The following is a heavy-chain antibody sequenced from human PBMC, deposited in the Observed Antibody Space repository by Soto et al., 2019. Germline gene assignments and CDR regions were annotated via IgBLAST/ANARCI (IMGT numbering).Heavy chain of an antibody. CDR1: GGTFSNYA. J-gene: IGHJ5*02. CDR2: IIPIFDAA. V-gene: IGHV1-69*13. D-gene: IGHD3-22*01. Sequence: SVKVSCKASGGTFSNYAISWVLQAPGQGLERMGWIIPIFDAANYAQKFQGRVTITADESTSTAYVELSSLKSEDTAVYFCARDPSYYYDSSGYYLANWFDPWGQGTLVTVSS. CDR3: ARDPSYYYDSSGYYLANWFDP.